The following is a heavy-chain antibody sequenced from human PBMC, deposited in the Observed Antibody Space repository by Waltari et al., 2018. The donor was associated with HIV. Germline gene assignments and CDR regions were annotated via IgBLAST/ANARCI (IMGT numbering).Heavy chain of an antibody. CDR1: ADTINHYY. CDR2: IYYTGTS. J-gene: IGHJ5*01. V-gene: IGHV4-59*01. CDR3: ARTVGTSISGVITYNWFDS. Sequence: QVQLQESGPGLVKPSETLSLTCNVSADTINHYYLSWIRQSPAKGLEWIGYIYYTGTSNYNPSPSLKSRVTMSLDTSKTQFSLKLTSVSAADTAVYYCARTVGTSISGVITYNWFDSWGQGTLVTVSS. D-gene: IGHD3-3*01.